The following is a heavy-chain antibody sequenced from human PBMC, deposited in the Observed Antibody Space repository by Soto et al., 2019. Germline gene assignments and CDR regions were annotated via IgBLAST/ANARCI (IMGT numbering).Heavy chain of an antibody. CDR2: IYYSGST. J-gene: IGHJ6*03. D-gene: IGHD2-15*01. V-gene: IGHV4-31*03. CDR3: ARAVAIHYYYYYMDV. CDR1: GGSISSGGYY. Sequence: QVQLQESGPGLVKPSQTLSLTCTVSGGSISSGGYYWSWIRQHPGKGLEWIGYIYYSGSTYYNPSLKSRVTISVDTSKNQSSLKLSSVTAADTAGDYCARAVAIHYYYYYMDVWGKGTTVTVSS.